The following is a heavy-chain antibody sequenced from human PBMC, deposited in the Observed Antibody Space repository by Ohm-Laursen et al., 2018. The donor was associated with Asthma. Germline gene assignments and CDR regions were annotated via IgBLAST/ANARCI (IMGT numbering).Heavy chain of an antibody. CDR3: AKGRSADSTSCYNY. CDR1: GFIFSSYA. J-gene: IGHJ4*02. Sequence: SLRLSCSASGFIFSSYAMTWVRQAPGKGLEWVSSISGSGGTTYYADSVRGRFTISRDNSKNTLYLLMNTLRADDTAGYYCAKGRSADSTSCYNYWGQGTLVTVSS. CDR2: ISGSGGTT. D-gene: IGHD2-2*01. V-gene: IGHV3-23*01.